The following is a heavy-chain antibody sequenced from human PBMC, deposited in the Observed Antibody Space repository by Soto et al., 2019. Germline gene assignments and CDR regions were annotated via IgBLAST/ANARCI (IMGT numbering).Heavy chain of an antibody. D-gene: IGHD1-7*01. CDR2: IYYSGTA. Sequence: PSETLSLTCTVSGSPISSYYWGWFRQPPGQGLEWIAYIYYSGTAYYNPSLASRVTISVDASKNQFSLKLSSVTAADTAVYYCARTESGTFDPWGQGTLVTVSS. CDR3: ARTESGTFDP. V-gene: IGHV4-59*12. CDR1: GSPISSYY. J-gene: IGHJ5*02.